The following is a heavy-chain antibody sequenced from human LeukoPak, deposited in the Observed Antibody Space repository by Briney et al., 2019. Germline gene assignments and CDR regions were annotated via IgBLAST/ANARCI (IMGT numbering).Heavy chain of an antibody. CDR1: VYTFTSSG. J-gene: IGHJ4*02. Sequence: ASVKVSCKASVYTFTSSGNCWVRQAPGQGLEWMGWISAYNGNTNYAQKLQGRVTMTTDTSTSKAYMKLRSLRSDDTAVYYCARYRQANKERGSSFDCWGQGTVVTVSS. V-gene: IGHV1-18*01. D-gene: IGHD2-15*01. CDR2: ISAYNGNT. CDR3: ARYRQANKERGSSFDC.